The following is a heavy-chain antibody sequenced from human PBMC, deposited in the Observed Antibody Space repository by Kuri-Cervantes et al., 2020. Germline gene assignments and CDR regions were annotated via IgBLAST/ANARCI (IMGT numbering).Heavy chain of an antibody. D-gene: IGHD6-13*01. J-gene: IGHJ5*02. CDR1: GFTFSGSA. Sequence: GGSLRLSCAASGFTFSGSAMHWVRQASGKGLEWVSYISSISSIIYYTDSVRGRFTISRDNSKNTLYLQMNSLRAEDTAVYYCAKDAGTWGQGTLVTVSS. V-gene: IGHV3-48*01. CDR2: ISSISSII. CDR3: AKDAGT.